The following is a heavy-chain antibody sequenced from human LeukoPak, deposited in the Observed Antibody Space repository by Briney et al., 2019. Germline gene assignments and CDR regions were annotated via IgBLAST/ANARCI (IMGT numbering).Heavy chain of an antibody. J-gene: IGHJ4*02. Sequence: PGGSLRLSCAASGFTFSSYAMSWVRQAPGKGLEWVSAISGSGGSTYYADSVKGRFTISRDNSKNTLYLQMNSLRAEDTAVYYCAKSDKDRIGFVWVYFDYWGQGTLVTVSS. CDR2: ISGSGGST. CDR1: GFTFSSYA. CDR3: AKSDKDRIGFVWVYFDY. V-gene: IGHV3-23*01. D-gene: IGHD3-10*01.